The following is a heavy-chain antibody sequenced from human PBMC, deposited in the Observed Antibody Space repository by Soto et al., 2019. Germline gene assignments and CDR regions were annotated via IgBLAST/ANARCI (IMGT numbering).Heavy chain of an antibody. D-gene: IGHD6-19*01. CDR1: GFTFSSYA. Sequence: GGSLRLSCAASGFTFSSYAMSWVRQAPGKGLEWVSAISGSGGSTYYADSVKGRFTISRDNSKNTLYLQMNSLRAEDTAVYYCANIKSLFGGWYKRGPIWGQGTLVTVSS. CDR2: ISGSGGST. CDR3: ANIKSLFGGWYKRGPI. V-gene: IGHV3-23*01. J-gene: IGHJ4*02.